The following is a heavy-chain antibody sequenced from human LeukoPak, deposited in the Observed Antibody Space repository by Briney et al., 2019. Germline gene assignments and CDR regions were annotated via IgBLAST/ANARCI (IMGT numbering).Heavy chain of an antibody. J-gene: IGHJ6*02. CDR2: INPNSGDT. V-gene: IGHV1-2*02. CDR3: ARYYYDSSGYYYRGHGMDV. CDR1: GYTFTGYY. D-gene: IGHD3-22*01. Sequence: ASVKVSCKASGYTFTGYYMHWVRQAPGQGLEWMGWINPNSGDTKYARKFQGRVTMTRNTSISTAYMGLSSLRSEDTAVYYCARYYYDSSGYYYRGHGMDVWGQGTTVTVSS.